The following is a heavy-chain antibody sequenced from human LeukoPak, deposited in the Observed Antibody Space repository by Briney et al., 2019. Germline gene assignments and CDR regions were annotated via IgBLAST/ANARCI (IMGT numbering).Heavy chain of an antibody. J-gene: IGHJ2*01. Sequence: SETLSLTCTVSGGSISSGGYYWSWIRQHPGKGLEWIGYIYYSGSTYYNPSLKSRVTISVDTSKNQFSLKLSSVTAADTAVYYCARDRYSSGWRHWYFDLWGRGTLVTVSS. CDR1: GGSISSGGYY. CDR3: ARDRYSSGWRHWYFDL. D-gene: IGHD6-19*01. CDR2: IYYSGST. V-gene: IGHV4-31*03.